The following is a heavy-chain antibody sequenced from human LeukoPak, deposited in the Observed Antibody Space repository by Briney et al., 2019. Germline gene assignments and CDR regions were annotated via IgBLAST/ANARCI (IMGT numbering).Heavy chain of an antibody. Sequence: ETLSLXXXXSGGSIXXSSYCWSWXRQPPGKGLEWIGEINHSGSTNYNPSLKSRVTISVDTSKNQFSLKLSSVTATDTAVYYCARGYSRKDGYNLDDAFDIWGQGTMVTVSS. CDR1: GGSIXXSSYC. V-gene: IGHV4-39*07. CDR3: ARGYSRKDGYNLDDAFDI. CDR2: INHSGST. D-gene: IGHD5-24*01. J-gene: IGHJ3*02.